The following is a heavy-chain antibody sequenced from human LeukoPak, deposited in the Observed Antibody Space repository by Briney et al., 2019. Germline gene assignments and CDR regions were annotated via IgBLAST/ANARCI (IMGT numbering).Heavy chain of an antibody. Sequence: ASVKVSCKASGHTFTSYAMHWVRQAPGQRLEWMGWINAGNGNTKYSQKFQDRVTMTSDTSTSTVYMELNSLRSEDTAVYYCARLIGDYYDNSRSSYWHGHLDYWGQGALVTVSS. V-gene: IGHV1-3*01. D-gene: IGHD3-22*01. J-gene: IGHJ4*02. CDR1: GHTFTSYA. CDR3: ARLIGDYYDNSRSSYWHGHLDY. CDR2: INAGNGNT.